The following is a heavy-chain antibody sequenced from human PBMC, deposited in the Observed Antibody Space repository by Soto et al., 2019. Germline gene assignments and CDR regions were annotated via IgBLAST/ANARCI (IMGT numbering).Heavy chain of an antibody. D-gene: IGHD2-21*02. CDR3: ARAPVVVTATRYYFDY. CDR2: IIPILGIA. J-gene: IGHJ4*02. Sequence: QVQLVQSGAEVKKPGSSVKVSCKASGGTFSSYTISWVRQAPGQGLEWMGRIIPILGIANYAQKFQGSVTITADKSTSTAYMELSSLRSEDTAVYYCARAPVVVTATRYYFDYWGQGTLVTVSS. CDR1: GGTFSSYT. V-gene: IGHV1-69*02.